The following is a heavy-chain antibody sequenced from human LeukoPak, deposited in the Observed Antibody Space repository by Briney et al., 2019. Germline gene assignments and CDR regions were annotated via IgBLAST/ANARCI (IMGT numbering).Heavy chain of an antibody. CDR3: ARVAGYYYGSGRHFDY. V-gene: IGHV4-4*07. CDR2: IYTSGST. J-gene: IGHJ4*02. CDR1: GGSISSYY. Sequence: PSETLSLTCTVSGGSISSYYWSWIRQPAGKGLEWIGRIYTSGSTNYNPSLKSRVTMSVDTSKNQFSLKLSSVIAADTAVYYCARVAGYYYGSGRHFDYWGQGTLVTVSS. D-gene: IGHD3-10*01.